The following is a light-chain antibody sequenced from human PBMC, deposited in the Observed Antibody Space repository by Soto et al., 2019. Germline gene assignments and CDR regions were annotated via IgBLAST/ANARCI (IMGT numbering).Light chain of an antibody. CDR1: QSVSSN. J-gene: IGKJ5*01. V-gene: IGKV3-15*01. CDR3: QQYNKWPLT. Sequence: EIVITQSPATLSVSPGERARLSCRASQSVSSNLAWYQQKPGQAPRLLIYGASSRATGIPVRFSGSGSGTEFTLTISSLQSEDFAVYYCQQYNKWPLTFGQGTRLEI. CDR2: GAS.